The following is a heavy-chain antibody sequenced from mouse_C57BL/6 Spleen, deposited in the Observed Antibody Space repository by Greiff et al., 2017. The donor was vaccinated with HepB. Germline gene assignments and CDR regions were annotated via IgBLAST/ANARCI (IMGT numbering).Heavy chain of an antibody. V-gene: IGHV1-59*01. CDR1: GYTFTSYW. J-gene: IGHJ1*03. CDR3: AGTYYGSSYRYFDV. D-gene: IGHD1-1*01. CDR2: IDPSDSYT. Sequence: QVQLQQPGAELVRPGPSVKLSCKASGYTFTSYWMHWVKQRPGQGLEWIGVIDPSDSYTNYNQKFKGKATLTVDTSSSTAYMQLSSLTSEDSAVYYCAGTYYGSSYRYFDVWGTGTTVTVSS.